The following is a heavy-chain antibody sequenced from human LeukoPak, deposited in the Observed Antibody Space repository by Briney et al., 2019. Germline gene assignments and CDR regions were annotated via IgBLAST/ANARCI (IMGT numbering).Heavy chain of an antibody. CDR1: GGSISGYY. V-gene: IGHV4-4*07. CDR3: ARQDTGDGRAFDI. Sequence: SETLSLTCTGSGGSISGYYWSGIRQPAGKGLEWIGRIYTSGSTNYSPSLKSRIPMSVDTYMNQSSLKLTSVTAADTAVYYCARQDTGDGRAFDIWGQGTMVAVSS. J-gene: IGHJ3*02. CDR2: IYTSGST. D-gene: IGHD7-27*01.